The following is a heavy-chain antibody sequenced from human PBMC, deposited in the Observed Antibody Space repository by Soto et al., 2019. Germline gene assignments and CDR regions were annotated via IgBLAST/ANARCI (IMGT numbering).Heavy chain of an antibody. Sequence: PSETLSLTCTVSGGSISSNTYYWGWSRQPAGRGLEGIGNIYYSGSTYYNPSLKSRVTTSVDTPKNPFTLKRSSVTAADTAVYYCARLKVADWFAPWGQGTLVTVSS. CDR1: GGSISSNTYY. CDR3: ARLKVADWFAP. CDR2: IYYSGST. J-gene: IGHJ5*02. D-gene: IGHD5-12*01. V-gene: IGHV4-39*01.